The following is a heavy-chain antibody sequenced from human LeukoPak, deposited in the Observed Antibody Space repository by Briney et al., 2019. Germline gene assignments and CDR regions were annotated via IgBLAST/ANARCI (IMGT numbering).Heavy chain of an antibody. CDR3: ARGGSGSGWSPY. D-gene: IGHD6-19*01. CDR2: ISVSGPTT. Sequence: GGSLRLSCAASGFTFSNYAMSWVRQAPGKGLEWVSSISVSGPTTYYADSVKGRFTISRDNSKNTLSLQMNSLRAEDTAVYYCARGGSGSGWSPYWGQGTLVTVSS. J-gene: IGHJ4*02. CDR1: GFTFSNYA. V-gene: IGHV3-23*01.